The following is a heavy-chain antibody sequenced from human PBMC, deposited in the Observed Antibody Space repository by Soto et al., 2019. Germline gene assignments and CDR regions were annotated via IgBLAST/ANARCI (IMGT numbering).Heavy chain of an antibody. CDR3: ARGTGIYCSGGSCHTNYFDY. D-gene: IGHD2-15*01. Sequence: QVHLVQSGAEEKKPGSSVRVSCKASGGTLSSFAINWVRQAPGQGLEWMGGIFPVFGAANYAQRFQARVMISADESTGTAYMELSSLRSDDTAVYYCARGTGIYCSGGSCHTNYFDYWGQGTLVTVSS. CDR1: GGTLSSFA. V-gene: IGHV1-69*01. J-gene: IGHJ4*02. CDR2: IFPVFGAA.